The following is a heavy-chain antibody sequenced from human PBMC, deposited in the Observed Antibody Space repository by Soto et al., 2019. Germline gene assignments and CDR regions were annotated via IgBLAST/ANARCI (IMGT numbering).Heavy chain of an antibody. CDR2: ITVGSDTV. D-gene: IGHD2-8*01. J-gene: IGHJ5*02. CDR3: ARDNGMAGSFDP. V-gene: IGHV3-48*02. Sequence: PGGSLRLSCAASGFTFSAYSMNWARQAPGKGLEWVSYITVGSDTVFYADSVKGRFTISRDNAKNSLYLQMNSLRDEDTAVYYCARDNGMAGSFDPWGPGTLVTVS. CDR1: GFTFSAYS.